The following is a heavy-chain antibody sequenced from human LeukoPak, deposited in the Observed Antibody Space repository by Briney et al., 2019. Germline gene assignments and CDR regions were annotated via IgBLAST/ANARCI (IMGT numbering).Heavy chain of an antibody. V-gene: IGHV1-69*13. Sequence: SVKVSCKATGYTFTSYAISWVRQAPGQGLEWMGGIIPIFGTANYAQKFQGRVTITADESTSTAYMELSSLRSEDTAVYYCARPVGPATYYDYVWGSPPGYWGQGTLVTVSS. CDR2: IIPIFGTA. D-gene: IGHD3-16*01. CDR3: ARPVGPATYYDYVWGSPPGY. J-gene: IGHJ4*02. CDR1: GYTFTSYA.